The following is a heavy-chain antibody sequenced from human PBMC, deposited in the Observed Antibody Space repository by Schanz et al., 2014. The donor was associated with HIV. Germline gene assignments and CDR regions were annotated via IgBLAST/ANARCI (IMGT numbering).Heavy chain of an antibody. CDR1: GYTFSGHY. J-gene: IGHJ4*02. V-gene: IGHV1-2*02. CDR2: INPKSGGA. Sequence: QVQLVQSGAEVKEPGASVKVSCKASGYTFSGHYLHWVRQAPGQGLEWMGWINPKSGGADNAQKFQGRVTMTRDTSSNTAYMELTRLRSDDTAVYFCTRVLQVAAAGDSWGQGTLVTVSS. D-gene: IGHD6-13*01. CDR3: TRVLQVAAAGDS.